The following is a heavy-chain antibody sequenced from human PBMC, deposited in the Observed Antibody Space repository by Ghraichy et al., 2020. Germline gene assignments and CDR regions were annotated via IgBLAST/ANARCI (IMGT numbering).Heavy chain of an antibody. V-gene: IGHV3-21*01. J-gene: IGHJ4*02. Sequence: GGSLRLSCAASGFTFVLYSMNWVRQAPGKGLEWVSSISSSSSHIYYADSVKGRFTISRDNAKNSLYLQMNSLRAEDTAVYYCARDQGEYGSGSYNDYWCRGALVTFSS. D-gene: IGHD3-10*01. CDR3: ARDQGEYGSGSYNDY. CDR2: ISSSSSHI. CDR1: GFTFVLYS.